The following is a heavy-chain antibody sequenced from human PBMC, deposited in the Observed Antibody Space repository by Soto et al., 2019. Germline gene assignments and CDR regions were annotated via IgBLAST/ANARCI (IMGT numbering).Heavy chain of an antibody. V-gene: IGHV3-30*18. Sequence: GGSLRLSCAASGFTFSSYGMHWVRQAPGKGLEWVAVISYDGSNKYYADSVKGRFTISRDNFKNTLYLQMNSLRAEDTAVYYCAKARSWADAFDIWGQGTMVTVSS. CDR2: ISYDGSNK. J-gene: IGHJ3*02. CDR3: AKARSWADAFDI. CDR1: GFTFSSYG. D-gene: IGHD1-26*01.